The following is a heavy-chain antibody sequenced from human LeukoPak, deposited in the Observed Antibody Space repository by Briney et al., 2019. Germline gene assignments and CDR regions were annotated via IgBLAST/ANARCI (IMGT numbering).Heavy chain of an antibody. J-gene: IGHJ4*02. Sequence: SETLSLTCTVSGGSMRSYYWSWIRQPPGKGLEWIGYIYHTGSTNYNPSLKSRVTMSVDTSKNQFSLKLNSVTAADTAVYYCARGGDYGDLRYFDYWGQGTLVTVSS. CDR3: ARGGDYGDLRYFDY. V-gene: IGHV4-59*01. CDR2: IYHTGST. CDR1: GGSMRSYY. D-gene: IGHD4-17*01.